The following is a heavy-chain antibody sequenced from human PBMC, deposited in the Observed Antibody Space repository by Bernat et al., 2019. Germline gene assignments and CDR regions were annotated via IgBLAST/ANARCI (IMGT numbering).Heavy chain of an antibody. J-gene: IGHJ4*02. CDR3: AADDWGVGA. CDR1: GFTFTNSA. Sequence: QMQLVQSGPEVKKPGTSVKVSCKASGFTFTNSAVQWVRLARGQRLEWIGWIVVGSGNTNYAQKFQERVTITRDMSTSTAYMELSRLRSEDTAVYYCAADDWGVGAWGQGTLVTVSS. CDR2: IVVGSGNT. V-gene: IGHV1-58*01. D-gene: IGHD3-16*01.